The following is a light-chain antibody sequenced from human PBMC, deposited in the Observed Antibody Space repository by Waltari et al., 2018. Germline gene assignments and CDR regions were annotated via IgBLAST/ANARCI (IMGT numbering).Light chain of an antibody. V-gene: IGLV2-23*01. CDR2: EAN. CDR3: CSYTNDRTWV. Sequence: QSALTQPASVSGSPGQSITIPSPGSGHYYLVSWYQQYPGKAPKLIRYEANKRPSGVSNRFSGPESGYPTSLTISGLQADDEAVYYCCSYTNDRTWVFGGGTKLTVL. CDR1: GHYYL. J-gene: IGLJ3*02.